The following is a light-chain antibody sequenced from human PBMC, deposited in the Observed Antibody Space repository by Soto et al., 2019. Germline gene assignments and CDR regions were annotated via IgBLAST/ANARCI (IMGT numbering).Light chain of an antibody. V-gene: IGKV1-6*01. CDR1: QGMRND. J-gene: IGKJ4*01. Sequence: AIQMTQAPSSLSASVGDRVTITCRASQGMRNDLGWYQQTPGKAPKLLIYAASSLHRGVPSRFSGSGSGADFTLTISSLQPEDFATYYCLQDYNYTLTFGGGTKVDIK. CDR2: AAS. CDR3: LQDYNYTLT.